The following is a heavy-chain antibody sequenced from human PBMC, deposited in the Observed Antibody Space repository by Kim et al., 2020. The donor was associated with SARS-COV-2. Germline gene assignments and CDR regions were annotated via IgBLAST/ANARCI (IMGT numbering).Heavy chain of an antibody. CDR3: ARVPRGGYSSGWTRSYRRGYFDY. CDR1: GGSFSGYY. CDR2: INHSGST. Sequence: SETLSLTCAVYGGSFSGYYWSWIRQPPGKGLEWIGEINHSGSTNYNPSLKSRVTISVDTSKNQFSLKLSSVTAADTAVYYCARVPRGGYSSGWTRSYRRGYFDYWGQGTLVTVSS. D-gene: IGHD6-19*01. J-gene: IGHJ4*02. V-gene: IGHV4-34*01.